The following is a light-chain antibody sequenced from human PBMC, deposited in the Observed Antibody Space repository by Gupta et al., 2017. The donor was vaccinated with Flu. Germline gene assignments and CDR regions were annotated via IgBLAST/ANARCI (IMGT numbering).Light chain of an antibody. CDR1: RTDIGDYNY. J-gene: IGLJ2*01. CDR3: TSYRTDSTWV. Sequence: QSALTQPASVSGSLGQSITISCTGTRTDIGDYNYVSWCQQHPGKGHKLLIYEGSKRTSGASNRFSGSKAGNTASPTIVGLQTEDDAEYYCTSYRTDSTWVFGGGTEFTVL. V-gene: IGLV2-14*01. CDR2: EGS.